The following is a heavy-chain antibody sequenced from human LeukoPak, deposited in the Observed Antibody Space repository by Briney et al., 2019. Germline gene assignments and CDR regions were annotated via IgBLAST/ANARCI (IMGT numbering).Heavy chain of an antibody. CDR1: GFTFSSYG. CDR2: ISYDGSNK. Sequence: GGSLRLSCAASGFTFSSYGMHWVRQAPGKGLEWVAVISYDGSNKYYADSVKGRFTISRDNSKNTLYLQMNSLRAEDTAVYYCAKDREVAATYYYYMDVWGKGTTVTVSS. J-gene: IGHJ6*03. CDR3: AKDREVAATYYYYMDV. D-gene: IGHD2-15*01. V-gene: IGHV3-30*18.